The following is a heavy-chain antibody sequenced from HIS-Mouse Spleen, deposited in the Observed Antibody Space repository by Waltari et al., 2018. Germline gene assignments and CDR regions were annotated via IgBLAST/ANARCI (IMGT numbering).Heavy chain of an antibody. D-gene: IGHD6-13*01. Sequence: QLQLQESGPGLVKPSETLSLTCTVSGGSISSSSYYGGWIRQPPGKGLEWIGGSYYSGSTYYNPSLKSRVNISVDTSKNQFSLKLSSVTAADTAVYYCAREIPYSSSWYDWYFDLWGRGTLVTVSS. V-gene: IGHV4-39*07. CDR2: SYYSGST. CDR3: AREIPYSSSWYDWYFDL. J-gene: IGHJ2*01. CDR1: GGSISSSSYY.